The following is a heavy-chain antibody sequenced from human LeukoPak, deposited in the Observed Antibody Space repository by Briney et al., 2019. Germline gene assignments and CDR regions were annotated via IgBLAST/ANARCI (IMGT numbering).Heavy chain of an antibody. CDR3: ARGHYGSGIYYYYYGMDV. D-gene: IGHD3-10*01. V-gene: IGHV6-1*01. CDR1: GDSVSSNSAA. Sequence: SQTLSLTCAISGDSVSSNSAAWNWIRQSPSRGLEWLGRTYYRSKWYNDYAVSVKSRITINPDTSSNQFSLQLNSVTPEDTAVYYCARGHYGSGIYYYYYGMDVWGQGTTVTVSS. J-gene: IGHJ6*02. CDR2: TYYRSKWYN.